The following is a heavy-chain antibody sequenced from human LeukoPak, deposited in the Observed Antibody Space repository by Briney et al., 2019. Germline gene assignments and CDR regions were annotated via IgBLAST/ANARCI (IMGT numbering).Heavy chain of an antibody. CDR1: GGSITSSSYY. V-gene: IGHV4-39*07. D-gene: IGHD3-10*01. Sequence: SETLSLTCTVSGGSITSSSYYWGWIRQPPGKGLEWIGSIYYSGNTYYKPSLKSRVTISVDTSKNQFSLRLTSVTAADTAVYFCARRVASGRHFDHWGQGILVTVAS. CDR3: ARRVASGRHFDH. CDR2: IYYSGNT. J-gene: IGHJ4*02.